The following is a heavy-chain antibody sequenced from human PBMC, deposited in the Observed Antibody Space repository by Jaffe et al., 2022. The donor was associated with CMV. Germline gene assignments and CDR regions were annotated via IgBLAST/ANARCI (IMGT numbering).Heavy chain of an antibody. J-gene: IGHJ3*02. Sequence: EVQLVESGGGLVKPGGSLRLSCAASGFTFSSYSMNWVRQAPGKGLEWVSSISSSSSYIYYADSVKGRFTISRDNAKNSLYLQMNSLRAEDTAVYYCARDHLSVADAFDIWGQGTMVTVSS. V-gene: IGHV3-21*01. CDR3: ARDHLSVADAFDI. D-gene: IGHD2-21*01. CDR1: GFTFSSYS. CDR2: ISSSSSYI.